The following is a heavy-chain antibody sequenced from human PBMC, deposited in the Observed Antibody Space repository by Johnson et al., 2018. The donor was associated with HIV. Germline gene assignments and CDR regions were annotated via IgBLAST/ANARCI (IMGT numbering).Heavy chain of an antibody. J-gene: IGHJ3*02. CDR1: GFTFSSYG. CDR3: ASLGLDLLVKAPLSVVFDAFDI. CDR2: IRYDGSNK. D-gene: IGHD3-16*01. V-gene: IGHV3-30*02. Sequence: QVQLVESGGGVVQPGGSLRLSCAASGFTFSSYGMHWVRQAPGKGLEWVAFIRYDGSNKYYADSVKGRFTISRDNSKNTLYLQMNSLRAEDTAVFYCASLGLDLLVKAPLSVVFDAFDIWGQGTMVTVSS.